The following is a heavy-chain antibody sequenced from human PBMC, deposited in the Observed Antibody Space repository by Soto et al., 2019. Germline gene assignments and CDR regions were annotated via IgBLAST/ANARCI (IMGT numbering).Heavy chain of an antibody. D-gene: IGHD3-22*01. V-gene: IGHV3-15*01. Sequence: EVQLVESGGGLVKPGGSLRVSCAASGFTFSNAWMSWVRQAPGKGLEWVGRIKSKVDGGTSVYAAPVKGRFTISRDDSKNMLFLQMDSLRTEDTAVYYCTTTHRIVVMTNLGDAFDIWGQGTMVTVSS. CDR1: GFTFSNAW. CDR3: TTTHRIVVMTNLGDAFDI. J-gene: IGHJ3*02. CDR2: IKSKVDGGTS.